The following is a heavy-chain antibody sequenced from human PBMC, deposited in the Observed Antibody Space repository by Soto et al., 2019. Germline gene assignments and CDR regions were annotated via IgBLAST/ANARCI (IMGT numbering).Heavy chain of an antibody. Sequence: PGGSLRLSCAASGFTFSSYAMSWVRQAPGKGLEWVSAISGSGGSTYYADSVKGRFTISRDNSKNTLYLRMNSLRAEDTAVFYCAKDRAIRPGSDFDYWGQGIQDTVSS. J-gene: IGHJ4*02. CDR2: ISGSGGST. V-gene: IGHV3-23*01. D-gene: IGHD3-9*01. CDR3: AKDRAIRPGSDFDY. CDR1: GFTFSSYA.